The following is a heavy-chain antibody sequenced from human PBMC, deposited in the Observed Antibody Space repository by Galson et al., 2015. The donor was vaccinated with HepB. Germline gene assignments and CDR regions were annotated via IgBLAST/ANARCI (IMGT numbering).Heavy chain of an antibody. J-gene: IGHJ4*02. D-gene: IGHD4-17*01. CDR3: ARAEGYGDYYFDY. CDR2: INWSGGST. V-gene: IGHV3-20*04. Sequence: SLRLSCAPSGFTFDDYGMSWVRQVPGKGLEWVSGINWSGGSTGYADSVKGRFTISRDNAKSSLYLQMNSLRAEDTALYYCARAEGYGDYYFDYWGQGTLVTVSS. CDR1: GFTFDDYG.